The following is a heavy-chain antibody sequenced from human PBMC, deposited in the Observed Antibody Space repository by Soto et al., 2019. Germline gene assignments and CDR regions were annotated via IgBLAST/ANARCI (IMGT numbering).Heavy chain of an antibody. CDR2: INPNSGGT. D-gene: IGHD3-10*01. J-gene: IGHJ6*03. V-gene: IGHV1-2*04. CDR3: AREGVYCGWGTPLNSYYSYRDV. CDR1: GYTFTGYY. Sequence: EASVKVSCKASGYTFTGYYIHWVRQAPGQGLEWMGWINPNSGGTNYAQKFQGWVTMTRDTSISTAYMELSRLRSDDTAVYYCAREGVYCGWGTPLNSYYSYRDVGGKGTRVTVSS.